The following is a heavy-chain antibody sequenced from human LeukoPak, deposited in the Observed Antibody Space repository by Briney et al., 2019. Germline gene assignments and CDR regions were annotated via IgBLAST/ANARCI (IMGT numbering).Heavy chain of an antibody. CDR2: ISGSGGST. CDR1: GFTFSSYA. V-gene: IGHV3-23*01. Sequence: GGSLRLSCAASGFTFSSYAMSWVRQAPGKGLEWVSAISGSGGSTYYADSVKGRFTISRDNAKNSLYLEMNSLRAEDTAVYYCARDQFKAFDYWGQGTLVTVSS. J-gene: IGHJ4*02. CDR3: ARDQFKAFDY.